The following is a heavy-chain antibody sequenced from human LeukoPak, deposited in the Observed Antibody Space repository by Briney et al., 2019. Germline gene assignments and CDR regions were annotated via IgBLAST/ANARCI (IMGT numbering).Heavy chain of an antibody. J-gene: IGHJ3*02. Sequence: RASVTVSCKASGYTFTGYYMHWVRQAPGQGLEWMGWINPNSGGTNYAQKFQGRVTMTRDTSSSTAYMELSRLRFDDTVVYYCARGPRITIFGVVMANDAFDIWGQGTMVTVSS. CDR2: INPNSGGT. CDR1: GYTFTGYY. V-gene: IGHV1-2*02. CDR3: ARGPRITIFGVVMANDAFDI. D-gene: IGHD3-3*01.